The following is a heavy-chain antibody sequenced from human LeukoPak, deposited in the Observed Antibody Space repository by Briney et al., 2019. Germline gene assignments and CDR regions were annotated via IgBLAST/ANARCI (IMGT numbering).Heavy chain of an antibody. J-gene: IGHJ5*02. CDR2: INHSGST. Sequence: SATLSLTCAVHSGSFSGYYWSWIRQPPRKGQEWIGEINHSGSTNYNPSLKSRVTISVDTSKNQFSLKLSSVTAADTAVYYCAREPNPSSWVDPWGQGTLVTVSS. CDR3: AREPNPSSWVDP. D-gene: IGHD6-13*01. CDR1: SGSFSGYY. V-gene: IGHV4-34*01.